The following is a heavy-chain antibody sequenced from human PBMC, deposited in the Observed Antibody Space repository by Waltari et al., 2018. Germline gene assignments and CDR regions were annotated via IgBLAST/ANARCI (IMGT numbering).Heavy chain of an antibody. J-gene: IGHJ6*03. D-gene: IGHD3-10*01. CDR1: GGSFSGYY. Sequence: QVQLQQWGAGLLKPSETLSLTCAVYGGSFSGYYWSWIRQPPGKGLEWMGEINHSGSTNYNPSLKSRVTVSVDTSKNQFSLKLSSVTAADTAVYYCARGRGDYYGSGSWKASYYYYYMDVWGKGTTVTVSS. CDR2: INHSGST. CDR3: ARGRGDYYGSGSWKASYYYYYMDV. V-gene: IGHV4-34*01.